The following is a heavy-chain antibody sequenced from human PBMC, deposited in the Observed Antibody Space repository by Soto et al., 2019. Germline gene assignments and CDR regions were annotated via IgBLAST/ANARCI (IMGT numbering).Heavy chain of an antibody. CDR3: ARTLGYSSGWPPRGGYYYGMDV. D-gene: IGHD6-19*01. CDR2: INPSGGST. Sequence: ASVKVSCKASGYTFTSYYMHWVRQAPGQGLEWMGIINPSGGSTSYAQKFQGRVTMTRDTSTSTVYMELSSLRSEDTAVYYCARTLGYSSGWPPRGGYYYGMDVWGQGTKVTVSS. J-gene: IGHJ6*02. CDR1: GYTFTSYY. V-gene: IGHV1-46*03.